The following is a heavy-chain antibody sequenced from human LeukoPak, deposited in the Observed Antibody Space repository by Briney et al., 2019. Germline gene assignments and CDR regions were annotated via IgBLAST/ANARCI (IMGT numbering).Heavy chain of an antibody. CDR3: AREEMATTYYYYGMDV. Sequence: ASVKVSCKASGYTFTGYYMHWVRQAPGQGLEWMGRINPNSGGTNSAQKFQGRVTMTRDTSISTAYMELSRLTSDDTAVYYCAREEMATTYYYYGMDVWGQGTTVTVSS. CDR2: INPNSGGT. D-gene: IGHD5-24*01. J-gene: IGHJ6*02. CDR1: GYTFTGYY. V-gene: IGHV1-2*06.